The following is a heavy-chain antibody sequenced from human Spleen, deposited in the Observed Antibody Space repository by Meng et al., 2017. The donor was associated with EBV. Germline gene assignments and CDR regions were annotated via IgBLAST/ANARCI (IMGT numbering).Heavy chain of an antibody. CDR1: CGYLCRGSYY. CDR3: ARTPLYNWGA. J-gene: IGHJ1*01. V-gene: IGHV4-39*02. D-gene: IGHD7-27*01. Sequence: CPGLVMPSSALALICTVSCGYLCRGSYYWAWIRQPPVKGLEWIGHLFSPWRTFSPPSLPCRVSLSVDPSKTPFSLKLSSVTAAATAVYYCARTPLYNWGAWGQGTLVTVSS. CDR2: LFSPWRT.